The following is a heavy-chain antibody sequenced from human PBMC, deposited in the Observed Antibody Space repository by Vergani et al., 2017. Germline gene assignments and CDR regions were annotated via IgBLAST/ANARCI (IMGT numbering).Heavy chain of an antibody. J-gene: IGHJ4*02. CDR2: ISGSGGIT. Sequence: EVQLLESGGNLVQPGGSLRLSCAASGFTFTNFAMTWVRQAPGEGLEWVSGISGSGGITYYADSVKGRFTISRDNSKNTMFLQMNNLRAEYTAVYYCAKDNVPGYYDSSGYCDYWGQGTLVTVSS. CDR3: AKDNVPGYYDSSGYCDY. CDR1: GFTFTNFA. D-gene: IGHD3-22*01. V-gene: IGHV3-23*01.